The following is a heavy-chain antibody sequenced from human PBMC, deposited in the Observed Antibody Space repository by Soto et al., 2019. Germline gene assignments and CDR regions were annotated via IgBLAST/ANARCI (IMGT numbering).Heavy chain of an antibody. V-gene: IGHV4-34*01. Sequence: SETLSLTCAVYGGSFSGYYWSWIRQPPGKGLEWIGEINHSGSTNYNPSLKSRVTISVDTSKNQFSLKLSSVTAADTAVYYCARGRAYYDFWSAHCANWFDPWGQGTLVTVSS. J-gene: IGHJ5*02. CDR3: ARGRAYYDFWSAHCANWFDP. D-gene: IGHD3-3*01. CDR1: GGSFSGYY. CDR2: INHSGST.